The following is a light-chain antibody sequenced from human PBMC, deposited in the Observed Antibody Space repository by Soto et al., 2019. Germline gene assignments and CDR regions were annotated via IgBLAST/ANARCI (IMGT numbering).Light chain of an antibody. CDR2: DAS. J-gene: IGKJ1*01. CDR1: QSISGW. Sequence: DIQMTQSPSTLSASVGDRVTITCRASQSISGWLAWYQQKPGKAPKLLIYDASNLESGVPSRFGGSVSGTEFTITISSLRLEDFAIYYCQQIHTFWRFAKGTKVEIK. V-gene: IGKV1-5*01. CDR3: QQIHTFWR.